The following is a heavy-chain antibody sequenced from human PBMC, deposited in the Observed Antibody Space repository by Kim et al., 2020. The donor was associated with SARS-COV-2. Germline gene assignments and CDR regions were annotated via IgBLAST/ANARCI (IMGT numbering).Heavy chain of an antibody. J-gene: IGHJ6*02. D-gene: IGHD2-21*01. Sequence: GGSLRLSCAASRFTFSSYAMSWVRQAPGKGLEWVSAISGSGGSTYYADSVKGRFTISRDNSKNTLYLQMNSLRAEDTAVYYCAKDLSRHRFYYYFGMDAWVQGTTVTVS. CDR1: RFTFSSYA. V-gene: IGHV3-23*01. CDR3: AKDLSRHRFYYYFGMDA. CDR2: ISGSGGST.